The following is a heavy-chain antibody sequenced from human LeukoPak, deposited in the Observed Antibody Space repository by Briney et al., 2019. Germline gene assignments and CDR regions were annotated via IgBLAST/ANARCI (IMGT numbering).Heavy chain of an antibody. CDR3: ARALIDGNTPFDY. CDR1: GFTFSSYS. J-gene: IGHJ4*02. Sequence: KPGGSLRLSCAASGFTFSSYSMNWVRQAPGKGLEWVSSISSSSSYIYYADSVKGRFTISRDNAKNSLYLQMNSLRAADTAVYYCARALIDGNTPFDYWGQGTLVTVSS. CDR2: ISSSSSYI. D-gene: IGHD4-23*01. V-gene: IGHV3-21*01.